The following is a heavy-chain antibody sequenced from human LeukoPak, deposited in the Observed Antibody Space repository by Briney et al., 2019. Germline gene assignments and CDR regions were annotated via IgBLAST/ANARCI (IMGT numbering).Heavy chain of an antibody. J-gene: IGHJ4*02. CDR1: GFTFSSYE. Sequence: PGGSLRLSCAASGFTFSSYEMNWVRQAPGKGPEWVANIKEDGSLKNYVDSVEGRFTASRDNAKNTLYLQMNSLRLEDTAVYYCVRDWAPASMQAAPFDCWGQGTLVTVSS. CDR2: IKEDGSLK. CDR3: VRDWAPASMQAAPFDC. D-gene: IGHD2/OR15-2a*01. V-gene: IGHV3-7*01.